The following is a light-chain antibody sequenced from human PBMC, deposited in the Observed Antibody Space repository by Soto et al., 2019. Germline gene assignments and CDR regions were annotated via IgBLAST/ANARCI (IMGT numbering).Light chain of an antibody. CDR2: DAS. CDR3: QQRRNVHPVN. Sequence: SYQSIQSVSSSYLAWYQQKPGQAPRLLIYDASNRATGIQARFSGSGSGTDFTLTISSLEPEDFAVYYYQQRRNVHPVNFAGGSKVEI. CDR1: QSVSSSY. J-gene: IGKJ4*01. V-gene: IGKV3D-20*02.